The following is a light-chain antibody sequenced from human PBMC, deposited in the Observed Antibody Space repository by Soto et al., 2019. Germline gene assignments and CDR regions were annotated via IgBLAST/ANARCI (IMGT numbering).Light chain of an antibody. CDR3: QQSYSTSLT. V-gene: IGKV1-39*01. Sequence: DIHMTKSTSRQCAAVGERVNITCRASQSISNRLAWYQQKPGKAPKVLIYDASSLEGGVPSRFSGSGSGTDFTVIICSLQPEAVTTYYCQQSYSTSLTFGVGTRLDIK. CDR2: DAS. CDR1: QSISNR. J-gene: IGKJ4*01.